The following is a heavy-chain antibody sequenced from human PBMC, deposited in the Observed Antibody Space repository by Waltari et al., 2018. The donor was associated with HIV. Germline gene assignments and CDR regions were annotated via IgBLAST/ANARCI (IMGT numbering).Heavy chain of an antibody. V-gene: IGHV3-53*01. J-gene: IGHJ3*02. D-gene: IGHD2-2*02. CDR3: AKRFCSSTTCYIPDAFDI. CDR1: GLVVSSSY. Sequence: EVQLVESGGGLIQPGGSLGLSCAASGLVVSSSYMSWVRQAPGKGLEWVSLIYSSGSTQYADSVRGRFTISRDTAKNTLYLQMNSLRAEDTAKYYCAKRFCSSTTCYIPDAFDIWGQGTLVTVSS. CDR2: IYSSGST.